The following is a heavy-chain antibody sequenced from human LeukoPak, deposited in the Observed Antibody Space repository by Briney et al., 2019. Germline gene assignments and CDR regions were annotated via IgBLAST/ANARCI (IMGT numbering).Heavy chain of an antibody. Sequence: ESGGSLRLSCAASGFTFSDYYMSWIRQAPGKGLEWVSYISSIGSYTNYADSVKGRFTISRDNARNSLYLQMNSLRAEDTAVYYCARVFAGYDILTGYYANYFDYWGQGTLVTVSS. CDR3: ARVFAGYDILTGYYANYFDY. CDR1: GFTFSDYY. D-gene: IGHD3-9*01. V-gene: IGHV3-11*05. J-gene: IGHJ4*02. CDR2: ISSIGSYT.